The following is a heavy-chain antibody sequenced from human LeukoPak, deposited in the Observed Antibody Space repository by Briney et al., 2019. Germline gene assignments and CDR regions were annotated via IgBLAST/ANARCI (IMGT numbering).Heavy chain of an antibody. V-gene: IGHV3-21*01. CDR2: ISSSSSYI. CDR3: AREALGLRSTGDDAFDI. D-gene: IGHD4-17*01. CDR1: GFTFSSYS. Sequence: PGGSLRLSCAASGFTFSSYSMNWVRQAPGKGLEWVSSISSSSSYIYYADSVKGRFTISRDNAKNSLYLQMNSLRAEDTAVYYCAREALGLRSTGDDAFDIWGQGTMVTVSS. J-gene: IGHJ3*02.